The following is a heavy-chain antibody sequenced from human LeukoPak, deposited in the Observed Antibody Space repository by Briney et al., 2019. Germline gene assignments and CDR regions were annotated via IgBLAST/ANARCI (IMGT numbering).Heavy chain of an antibody. D-gene: IGHD2-15*01. V-gene: IGHV3-30*02. Sequence: GGSLRLSCATAGLTFSNHGMHWVRQAPGKGLEWVTFIRNDGSAKYYADSVKGRFTISRDNSKNTLYLQMNTLRAEDTAVYYCAKDKGVVAFDIWGQGTMVTVSS. CDR3: AKDKGVVAFDI. J-gene: IGHJ3*02. CDR2: IRNDGSAK. CDR1: GLTFSNHG.